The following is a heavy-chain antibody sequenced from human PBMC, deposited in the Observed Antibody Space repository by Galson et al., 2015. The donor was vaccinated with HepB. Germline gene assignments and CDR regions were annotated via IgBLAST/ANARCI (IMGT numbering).Heavy chain of an antibody. Sequence: SVKVSCKASGYSFTGYYIHWVRQAPGQGLEWMGWISPDSGATNHAQKFQGRVTLTRDTSISTAYMVLSRLRSDDTAIYSCGRSLCTVGPKCAFDIWGQGTMVTVSS. CDR1: GYSFTGYY. CDR3: GRSLCTVGPKCAFDI. J-gene: IGHJ3*02. CDR2: ISPDSGAT. V-gene: IGHV1-2*02. D-gene: IGHD1-26*01.